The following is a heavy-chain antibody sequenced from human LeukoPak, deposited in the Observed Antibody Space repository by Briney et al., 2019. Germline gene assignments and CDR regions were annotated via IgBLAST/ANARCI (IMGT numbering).Heavy chain of an antibody. D-gene: IGHD3-10*01. V-gene: IGHV3-23*01. CDR2: ISGSGGST. J-gene: IGHJ5*02. CDR3: AKDLSYYGAGSYPNWFDP. CDR1: GFTFSSYA. Sequence: GGSLRLSCAASGFTFSSYAMSWVRQAPGKGLEWVSAISGSGGSTYYADSVKGRFTLPRDDSKNTLYLQMNSLRAEDTAVYYCAKDLSYYGAGSYPNWFDPWGQGTLVTVSS.